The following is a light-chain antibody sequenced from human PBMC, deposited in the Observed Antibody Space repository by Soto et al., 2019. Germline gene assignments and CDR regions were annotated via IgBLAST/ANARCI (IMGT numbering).Light chain of an antibody. CDR2: DVR. J-gene: IGLJ1*01. CDR1: SSDIGGYNC. Sequence: QYALTQPASVSGSPGQSITISCTGSSSDIGGYNCVSWYQQHPGKAPKLLIYDVRRRPSGVSNRSSGSKSGNTASLTISGLQAEDEADYCCNSDRSISTYVFGSGTKVTVL. CDR3: NSDRSISTYV. V-gene: IGLV2-14*01.